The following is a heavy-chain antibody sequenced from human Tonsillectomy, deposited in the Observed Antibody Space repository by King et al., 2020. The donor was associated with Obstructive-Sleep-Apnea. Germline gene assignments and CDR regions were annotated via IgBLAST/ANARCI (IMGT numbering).Heavy chain of an antibody. V-gene: IGHV4-30-4*01. Sequence: VQLQESGPGLVKPSQTLSHTCTVSGGFISSGYYYWVWIRQPPGKVLGWIGYIYYSGSNKHNPSLKRRVTITVDTSKNQLSLKLNSVTAADTAVYYCARDHGYYDSSGNLDYWGQGTLVTVSS. CDR3: ARDHGYYDSSGNLDY. D-gene: IGHD3-22*01. J-gene: IGHJ4*02. CDR2: IYYSGSN. CDR1: GGFISSGYYY.